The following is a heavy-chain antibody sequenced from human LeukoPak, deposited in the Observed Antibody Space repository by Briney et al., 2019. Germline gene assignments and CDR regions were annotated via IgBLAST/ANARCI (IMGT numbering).Heavy chain of an antibody. V-gene: IGHV3-30*01. CDR3: ARSNCGGDCYSLDWFDP. J-gene: IGHJ5*02. CDR1: GFTLSSYA. CDR2: ISYDGSNK. Sequence: GGSLRLSCAASGFTLSSYAMQWVRQAPGKGLEWVVVISYDGSNKNYADSVKGRFTISRDNSKNTLYLQMNSLRAEDTAVYYCARSNCGGDCYSLDWFDPWGQGTLVTVSS. D-gene: IGHD2-21*02.